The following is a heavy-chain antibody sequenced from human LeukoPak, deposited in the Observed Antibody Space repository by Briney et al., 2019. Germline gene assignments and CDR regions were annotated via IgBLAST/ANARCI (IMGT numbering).Heavy chain of an antibody. V-gene: IGHV3-9*01. J-gene: IGHJ5*02. CDR2: ISWNSGSI. D-gene: IGHD2-21*02. CDR3: AKAPLRGVVTGWFDP. Sequence: PGGSLRLSCAASGFTFDDYAMHWVRQAPGKGLEWVSGISWNSGSIGYADSVKGRFTISRDNAKNSLYLQMNSLRAEDTALYYCAKAPLRGVVTGWFDPWGQGTLVTVSS. CDR1: GFTFDDYA.